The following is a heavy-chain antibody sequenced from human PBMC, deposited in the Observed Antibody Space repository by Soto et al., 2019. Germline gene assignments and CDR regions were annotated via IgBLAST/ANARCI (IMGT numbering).Heavy chain of an antibody. CDR2: INAGNGNT. CDR1: GYTFTSNA. J-gene: IGHJ6*02. CDR3: AGGHYSGSGSTYYYNGMDV. Sequence: QVQLVQSGAEVKKPGASVKVSCKASGYTFTSNAMHWVRQAPGQRLEWMGWINAGNGNTKYSQKFQGRVTITRETSANTAYLELSSLRSEDTAVYYCAGGHYSGSGSTYYYNGMDVWGQGTTVTVSS. D-gene: IGHD3-10*01. V-gene: IGHV1-3*01.